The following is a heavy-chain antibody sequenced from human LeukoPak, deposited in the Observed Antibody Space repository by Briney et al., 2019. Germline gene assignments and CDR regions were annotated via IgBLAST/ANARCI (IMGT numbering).Heavy chain of an antibody. CDR2: IYTSGST. CDR3: ARDHKWELLD. CDR1: GFTFSSYW. Sequence: GSLRLSCAASGFTFSSYWMSWVRQAPGKGLEWIGRIYTSGSTNYNPSLESRVTISVDTSKNQFSLRLSSVTAADTAVYYCARDHKWELLDWGQGTLVTVSS. J-gene: IGHJ4*02. D-gene: IGHD1-26*01. V-gene: IGHV4-4*08.